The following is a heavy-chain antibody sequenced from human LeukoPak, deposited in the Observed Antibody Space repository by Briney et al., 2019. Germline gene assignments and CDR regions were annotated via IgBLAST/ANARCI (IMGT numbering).Heavy chain of an antibody. J-gene: IGHJ4*02. CDR3: AKEIPYGIVVVPAATD. D-gene: IGHD2-2*01. V-gene: IGHV3-23*01. Sequence: PGGSLRLSCAASGFTFGSYAMSWVRQAPGKGLEWVSAISGSSGSTYYADSVKGRFTISRDNSKNTLYLQMNSLRAEDTAVYYCAKEIPYGIVVVPAATDWGQGTLVTVSS. CDR2: ISGSSGST. CDR1: GFTFGSYA.